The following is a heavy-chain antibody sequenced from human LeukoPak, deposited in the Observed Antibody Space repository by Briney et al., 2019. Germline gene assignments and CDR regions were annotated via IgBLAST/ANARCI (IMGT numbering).Heavy chain of an antibody. CDR2: ISSSSSYI. V-gene: IGHV3-21*01. J-gene: IGHJ4*02. CDR1: GFTFSSYS. Sequence: GGSLRLSCAASGFTFSSYSMNWVRQAPGKGLEWVSSISSSSSYIYYADSVKGRFTISRDNAKNSLYLQMNSLRAEDTAVYYCARDDILTGDAYWGQGTLVTVSS. CDR3: ARDDILTGDAY. D-gene: IGHD3-9*01.